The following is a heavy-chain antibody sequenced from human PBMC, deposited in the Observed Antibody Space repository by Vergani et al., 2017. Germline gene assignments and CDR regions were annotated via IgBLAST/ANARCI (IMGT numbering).Heavy chain of an antibody. V-gene: IGHV5-10-1*03. CDR3: AVLDYGDYGLRSILFRVDY. Sequence: EVQLVQSGAEVKKPGESLRISCKGSGYSFTSYWISWVRQMPGKGLEWMGRIDPSDSYTNYSPSFQGHVTISADKSISTAYLQWSSLKASDTAMYYCAVLDYGDYGLRSILFRVDYWGQGTLVTVSS. D-gene: IGHD4-17*01. CDR2: IDPSDSYT. J-gene: IGHJ4*02. CDR1: GYSFTSYW.